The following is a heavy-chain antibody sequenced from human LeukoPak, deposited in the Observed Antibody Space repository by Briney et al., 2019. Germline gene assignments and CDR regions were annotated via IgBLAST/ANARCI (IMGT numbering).Heavy chain of an antibody. CDR3: ARRTGDGYNSGFDY. D-gene: IGHD5-24*01. Sequence: SGTLSLTCTVSGGSISSYDWSWIRQPAGKGLEWIGRIYTSGSTNYNPSLKSRVTMSVDTSKNQFSLTLSSVTAADPAVYYCARRTGDGYNSGFDYRGQGTLVTVSS. CDR1: GGSISSYD. J-gene: IGHJ4*02. CDR2: IYTSGST. V-gene: IGHV4-4*07.